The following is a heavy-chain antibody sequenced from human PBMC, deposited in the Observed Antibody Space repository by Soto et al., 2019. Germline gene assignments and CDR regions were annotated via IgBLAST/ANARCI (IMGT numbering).Heavy chain of an antibody. Sequence: EVQLVESGGGLVQPGGSLRLSCAASGLTVSSNYMSWVRQAPGKGLEWVSVIYSGGSTYYADSVKGRFTISRDNSKNTLYLQMNSLRAEDTAVYYCATPYPLIAVAGSGEAFDIWGQGTMVTVSS. D-gene: IGHD6-19*01. J-gene: IGHJ3*02. CDR2: IYSGGST. CDR1: GLTVSSNY. V-gene: IGHV3-66*01. CDR3: ATPYPLIAVAGSGEAFDI.